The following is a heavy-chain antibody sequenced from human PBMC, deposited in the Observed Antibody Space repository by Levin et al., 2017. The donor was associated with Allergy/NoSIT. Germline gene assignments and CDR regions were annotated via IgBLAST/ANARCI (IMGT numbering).Heavy chain of an antibody. Sequence: GESLKISCAASGFTFNSYAMSWVRQAPGKGLEWVSAIYASADSMYYSDSVKGRFTISRDSSKNTLYLHMNSLRAEDTAVYYCARSSRGYGTFDYWGQGTLVTVSS. V-gene: IGHV3-23*01. J-gene: IGHJ4*02. CDR2: IYASADSM. D-gene: IGHD5-12*01. CDR1: GFTFNSYA. CDR3: ARSSRGYGTFDY.